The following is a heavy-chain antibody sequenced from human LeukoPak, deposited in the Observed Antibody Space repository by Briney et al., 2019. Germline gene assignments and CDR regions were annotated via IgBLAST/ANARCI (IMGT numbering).Heavy chain of an antibody. D-gene: IGHD2-2*01. CDR3: ATVRVSDCSSTSCYLTWFDP. CDR2: FDPEDGET. J-gene: IGHJ5*02. CDR1: GYTLTELS. V-gene: IGHV1-24*01. Sequence: GASVKVSCKVSGYTLTELSMHWVRQAPGKGLEWMRGFDPEDGETIYAQKFQGRVTMTEDTSTDTAYMELSSLRSEDTAVYYCATVRVSDCSSTSCYLTWFDPWGRGTLVTVSS.